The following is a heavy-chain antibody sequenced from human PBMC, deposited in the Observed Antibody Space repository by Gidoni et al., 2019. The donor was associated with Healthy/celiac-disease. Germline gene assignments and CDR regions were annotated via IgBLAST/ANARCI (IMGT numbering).Heavy chain of an antibody. CDR1: GGAISSGSYY. Sequence: QVQLQESGPGLVKPSQTLSLTGTVSGGAISSGSYYWSWIRQPAGKGLEWIGRIYTSGSTNYNPSLKSRVTISVDTSKNQFSLKLSSVTAADTAVYYCARDWAAEYFQHWGQGTLVTVSS. CDR2: IYTSGST. CDR3: ARDWAAEYFQH. J-gene: IGHJ1*01. V-gene: IGHV4-61*02. D-gene: IGHD7-27*01.